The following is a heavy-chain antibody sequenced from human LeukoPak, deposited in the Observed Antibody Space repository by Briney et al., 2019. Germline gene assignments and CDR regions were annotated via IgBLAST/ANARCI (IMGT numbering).Heavy chain of an antibody. D-gene: IGHD2-15*01. J-gene: IGHJ6*03. CDR2: INWNGGST. V-gene: IGHV3-20*04. CDR1: GFTFDEYG. CDR3: ARGYCGGGSCYYYYYYYMDV. Sequence: PGGSLRLSCAASGFTFDEYGMNWVRQVPGKGLEWVSGINWNGGSTGYADFVKGRFTISRDNAKNSLHLQMNSLRAEDTALYYCARGYCGGGSCYYYYYYYMDVWGKGTTVTVSS.